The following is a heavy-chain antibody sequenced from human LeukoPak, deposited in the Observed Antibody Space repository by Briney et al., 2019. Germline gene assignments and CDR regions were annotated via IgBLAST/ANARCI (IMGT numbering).Heavy chain of an antibody. Sequence: QPGGSLRLSCAASGFSFSTYAMTWVRQAPGKGLEWVSRISDSGGSTYYADSVKGRFTISRDNSKNTLYLQMSSLRAEDTAVYYCVKASYSSSWYPFDYWGQGTLVTVSS. V-gene: IGHV3-23*01. CDR3: VKASYSSSWYPFDY. J-gene: IGHJ4*02. CDR2: ISDSGGST. D-gene: IGHD6-13*01. CDR1: GFSFSTYA.